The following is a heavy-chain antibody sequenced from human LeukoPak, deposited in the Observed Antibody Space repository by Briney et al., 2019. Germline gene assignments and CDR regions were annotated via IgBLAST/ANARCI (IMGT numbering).Heavy chain of an antibody. CDR3: AIMHRYYDGGGYWVQ. D-gene: IGHD3-22*01. V-gene: IGHV3-23*01. J-gene: IGHJ4*02. CDR2: ISTTGGST. Sequence: GGSLRLSCAASGFTFSSYAMSWVRQAPGKGLEWVSGISTTGGSTSYADSVKGRFTISRDNPRNTLYMQMNSLRDEDTAVYYCAIMHRYYDGGGYWVQWGQGTLVTVSS. CDR1: GFTFSSYA.